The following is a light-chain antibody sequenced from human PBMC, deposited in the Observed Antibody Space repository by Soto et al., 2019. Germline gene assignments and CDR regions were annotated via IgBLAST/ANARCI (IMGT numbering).Light chain of an antibody. Sequence: ELVMTQSPATLSVSPGDRATLSCRASQSVRSYLAWYQQKPGQSPRLLLSGASTRATGFPARFSGSGSGTEFALTISNLQSEDFAVYYCQQYNNWPYTFGQGTKLESK. CDR2: GAS. CDR3: QQYNNWPYT. V-gene: IGKV3-15*01. CDR1: QSVRSY. J-gene: IGKJ2*01.